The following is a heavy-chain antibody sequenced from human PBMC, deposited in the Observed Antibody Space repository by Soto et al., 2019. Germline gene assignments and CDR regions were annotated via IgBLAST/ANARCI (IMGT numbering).Heavy chain of an antibody. V-gene: IGHV4-31*03. J-gene: IGHJ4*02. CDR3: ARIESVSRSLGYFDY. CDR1: GGSIRRSDYY. Sequence: QLQLQESGPGLVKPSQTLSLTCTVSGGSIRRSDYYWSWVRQLPGRGLEWIADIYYSGSTFYNPSLMSRLAISVDTSRNQFSLSLTSVTAADTAVYFCARIESVSRSLGYFDYWGQGIRVTVTS. CDR2: IYYSGST. D-gene: IGHD7-27*01.